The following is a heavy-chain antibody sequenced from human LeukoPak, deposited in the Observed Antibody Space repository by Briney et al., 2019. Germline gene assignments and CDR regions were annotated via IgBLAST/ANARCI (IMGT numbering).Heavy chain of an antibody. CDR3: ARSRKFPSDRFILDDY. V-gene: IGHV1-8*03. CDR1: GYTFTSYD. D-gene: IGHD2-15*01. CDR2: MNPNSGNT. J-gene: IGHJ4*02. Sequence: ASVKVSCKASGYTFTSYDINWVRQATGQGLEWMGWMNPNSGNTGYAQKFQGRVTITRNTSISTAYMELSSLRSEDTAVYYCARSRKFPSDRFILDDYWGQGTLVTVSS.